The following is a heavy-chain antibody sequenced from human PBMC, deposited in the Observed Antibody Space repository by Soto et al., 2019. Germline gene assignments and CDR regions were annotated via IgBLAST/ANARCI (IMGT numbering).Heavy chain of an antibody. J-gene: IGHJ6*03. CDR3: VRYFGWYFASGYMDV. V-gene: IGHV3-21*02. Sequence: EVQLVESGGGLVKPGGSLRLSCAASGFDFSSYSMNWVRQAPGKGLEWVSSINEDSSYIYYAHSLRGRFTISRDNAKESLYLLLNSLRAENTVVYYCVRYFGWYFASGYMDVWGDRATVTVSS. D-gene: IGHD3-3*01. CDR2: INEDSSYI. CDR1: GFDFSSYS.